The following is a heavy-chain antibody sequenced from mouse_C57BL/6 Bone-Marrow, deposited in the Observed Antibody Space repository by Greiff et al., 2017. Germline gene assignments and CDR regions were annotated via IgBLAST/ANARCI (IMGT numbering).Heavy chain of an antibody. Sequence: VQLQQSGAELVRPGTSVKMSCKASGYTFTNYWIGWAKQRPGHGLEWIGDIYPGGGYTNYKEKFKGKATLTADKSSSTAYMQFSSLTSEDAAVYYCAREGTYNFDDWGQGTTLTVSS. D-gene: IGHD3-3*01. J-gene: IGHJ2*01. CDR2: IYPGGGYT. CDR3: AREGTYNFDD. CDR1: GYTFTNYW. V-gene: IGHV1-63*01.